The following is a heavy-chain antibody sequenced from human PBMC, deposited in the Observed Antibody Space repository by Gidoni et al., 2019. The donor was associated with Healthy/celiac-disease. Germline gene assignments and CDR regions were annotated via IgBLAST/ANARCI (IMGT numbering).Heavy chain of an antibody. D-gene: IGHD3-22*01. CDR1: GFTFSSYG. Sequence: SGFTFSSYGMHWVRQAPGKGLEWVAVIWYDGSNKYYADSVKGRFTISRDNSKNTLYLQMNSLRAEDTAVYYCARDQSIGINMIVPYGMDVWGQGTTVTVSS. J-gene: IGHJ6*02. CDR2: IWYDGSNK. CDR3: ARDQSIGINMIVPYGMDV. V-gene: IGHV3-33*01.